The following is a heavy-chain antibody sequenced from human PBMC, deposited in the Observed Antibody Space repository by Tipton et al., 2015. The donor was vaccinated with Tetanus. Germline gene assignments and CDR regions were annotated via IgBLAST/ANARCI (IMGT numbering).Heavy chain of an antibody. V-gene: IGHV4-59*12. CDR1: GGSISSYY. D-gene: IGHD2-15*01. Sequence: LRLSCTVSGGSISSYYWSWIRQPPGKGLEWIGYIYYSGSTYYNPSLKSRVTISVDTSKNQFSLKLSSVTAADTAVYYCARVNCSGGSCYSETWGQGTLVTVSS. CDR3: ARVNCSGGSCYSET. CDR2: IYYSGST. J-gene: IGHJ5*02.